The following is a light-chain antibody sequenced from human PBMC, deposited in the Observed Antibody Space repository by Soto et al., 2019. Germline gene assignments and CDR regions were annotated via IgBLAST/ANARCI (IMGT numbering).Light chain of an antibody. CDR3: CSYAGL. J-gene: IGLJ2*01. CDR1: SSDVGAYNY. Sequence: QSALTQPRSVSGSPGQSVTISCTGTSSDVGAYNYVSWYQQYPGKAPKLMIYDVSKRPSGVPDRFSGSKSGNTASLTISGRQAEDEADYYCCSYAGLFGGGTKVTVL. V-gene: IGLV2-11*01. CDR2: DVS.